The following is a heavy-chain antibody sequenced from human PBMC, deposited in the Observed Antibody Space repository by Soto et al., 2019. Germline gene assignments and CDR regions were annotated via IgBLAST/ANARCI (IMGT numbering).Heavy chain of an antibody. CDR3: ARSSLRGNYFDS. Sequence: SETLSLTCAVSGGSFYNPTWWTWVRQPPGKGLEWIGEMNHSGTTNYNPSLKSRVTISIDTSENQFSLRLTSVTAADTAVYYCARSSLRGNYFDSWGQGALVTVSS. CDR1: GGSFYNPTW. D-gene: IGHD3-16*01. CDR2: MNHSGTT. V-gene: IGHV4-4*02. J-gene: IGHJ4*02.